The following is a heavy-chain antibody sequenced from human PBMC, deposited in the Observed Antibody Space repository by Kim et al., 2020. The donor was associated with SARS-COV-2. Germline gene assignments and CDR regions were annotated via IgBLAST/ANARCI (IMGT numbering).Heavy chain of an antibody. CDR2: IKQDGSEK. D-gene: IGHD2-15*01. Sequence: GGSMRLSCAASGFTFSSYWMSWVRQAPGKGLEWVANIKQDGSEKYYVDSVKGRFTISRDNAKNSLYLQMNSLRAEDTAVYYCARGTGVRCSGGSCYFDYWGQGTLVTVSS. CDR1: GFTFSSYW. CDR3: ARGTGVRCSGGSCYFDY. V-gene: IGHV3-7*03. J-gene: IGHJ4*02.